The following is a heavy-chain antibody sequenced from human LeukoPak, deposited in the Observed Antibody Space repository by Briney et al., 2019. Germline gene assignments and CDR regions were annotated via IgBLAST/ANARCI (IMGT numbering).Heavy chain of an antibody. V-gene: IGHV3-11*06. D-gene: IGHD1-7*01. CDR3: ARASAITGTTSFDY. CDR2: ISGGSGYT. CDR1: GFTFTDYY. Sequence: PGGSLRLSCAASGFTFTDYYMSWIRQAPGEGLEWVSYISGGSGYTNYADSVTGRFTISRDNARNSLYLQMNSLRAEDTAVYYCARASAITGTTSFDYWGQGTLVTVSS. J-gene: IGHJ4*02.